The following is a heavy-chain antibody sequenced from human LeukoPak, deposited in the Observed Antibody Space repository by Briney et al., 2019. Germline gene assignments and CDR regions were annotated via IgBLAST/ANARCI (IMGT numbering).Heavy chain of an antibody. CDR1: GYTFTTYG. V-gene: IGHV1-18*01. D-gene: IGHD5-18*01. Sequence: ASVKVSCKASGYTFTTYGISWVRQAPGQGLEWMGWVSGNNGNTNYAQKLQGRVTMTRNTSISTAYMELSSLRSEDTAVYYCARSSVDTAMVALVHWFDPWGQGTLVTVSS. J-gene: IGHJ5*02. CDR2: VSGNNGNT. CDR3: ARSSVDTAMVALVHWFDP.